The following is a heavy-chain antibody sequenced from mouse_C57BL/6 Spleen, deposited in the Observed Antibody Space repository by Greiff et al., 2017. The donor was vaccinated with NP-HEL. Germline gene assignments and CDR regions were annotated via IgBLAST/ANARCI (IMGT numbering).Heavy chain of an antibody. Sequence: QVQLQQPGAELVRPGSSVKLSCKASGYTFTSYWMDWVKQRPGQGLEWIGNIYPSDSETHYNQKFKDKATLTVDKSSSTAYMQLSSLTSEDSAVYYCARSGDGYYDAMDYWGQGTSVTVSS. D-gene: IGHD2-3*01. J-gene: IGHJ4*01. CDR1: GYTFTSYW. V-gene: IGHV1-61*01. CDR2: IYPSDSET. CDR3: ARSGDGYYDAMDY.